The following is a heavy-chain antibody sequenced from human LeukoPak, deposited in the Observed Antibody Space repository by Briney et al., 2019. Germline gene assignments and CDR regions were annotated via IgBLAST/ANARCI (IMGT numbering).Heavy chain of an antibody. J-gene: IGHJ4*02. Sequence: PGGSLKLSCAASGFTFSSYGMSWVRQAPGKGLEWVSAISGSGGSTYYADSVKGRFTISRDNSKNTLYLQMNSLRAEDTAVYYCAKGRYYDSSGYALLDYWGQGTLVTVSS. CDR2: ISGSGGST. V-gene: IGHV3-23*01. D-gene: IGHD3-22*01. CDR1: GFTFSSYG. CDR3: AKGRYYDSSGYALLDY.